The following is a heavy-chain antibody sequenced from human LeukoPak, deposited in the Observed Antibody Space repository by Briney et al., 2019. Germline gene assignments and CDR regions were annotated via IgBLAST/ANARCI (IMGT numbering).Heavy chain of an antibody. CDR3: ARDSSPTQLWFRGTFDY. CDR2: ISSSSLST. Sequence: GGSLRLSCAVSGFTFSSYGMHWVRQAPGKGLEWISYISSSSLSTYYAESVKGRFTISRDNARNSLYLHMNSLRAEDTAMYYCARDSSPTQLWFRGTFDYWGLGTLVTVSS. CDR1: GFTFSSYG. D-gene: IGHD5-18*01. V-gene: IGHV3-48*01. J-gene: IGHJ4*02.